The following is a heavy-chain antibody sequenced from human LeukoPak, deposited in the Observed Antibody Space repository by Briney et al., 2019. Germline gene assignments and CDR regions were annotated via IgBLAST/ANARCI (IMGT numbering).Heavy chain of an antibody. CDR1: GYTFTSYG. CDR2: IIPIFGTA. J-gene: IGHJ1*01. CDR3: ASINLRYCGGGSCYSRGYFQH. Sequence: SVKVSCKASGYTFTSYGISWVQQAPGQGLEWMGGIIPIFGTANYAQKFQGRVTMTEDTSTDTAYMELSSLRSEDTAVYYCASINLRYCGGGSCYSRGYFQHWGQGTLVTVSS. D-gene: IGHD2-15*01. V-gene: IGHV1-69*06.